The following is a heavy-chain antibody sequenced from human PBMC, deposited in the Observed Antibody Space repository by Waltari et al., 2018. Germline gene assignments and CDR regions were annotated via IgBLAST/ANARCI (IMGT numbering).Heavy chain of an antibody. CDR3: ARSTGTSYDSYYKGLDV. CDR2: VNPNTGGT. CDR1: EYIFTAFY. Sequence: QGQLVQSGAEVKKPGASLKVSCKASEYIFTAFYIHWVRQAPGRGLEWMGRVNPNTGGTNLAESFKGRVTGTRDTSITTAYMELTRLTSDDTAMYYCARSTGTSYDSYYKGLDVWGQGTTLTVSS. J-gene: IGHJ6*02. V-gene: IGHV1-2*06. D-gene: IGHD3-16*01.